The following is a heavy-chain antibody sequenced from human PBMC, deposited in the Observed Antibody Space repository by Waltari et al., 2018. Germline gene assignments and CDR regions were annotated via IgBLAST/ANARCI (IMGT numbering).Heavy chain of an antibody. CDR1: GFTFSNFA. Sequence: QVQLVESGGGVVQPGRSLRLSCAASGFTFSNFAIHWVRQAPGKGLEWVSVIYSGGTTHYADSVKGRFTISRDNSKNTLYLQMNSLRAEDTAVYYCARGAPRDWGQGTLVTVSS. CDR3: ARGAPRD. V-gene: IGHV3-NL1*01. CDR2: IYSGGTT. J-gene: IGHJ4*02.